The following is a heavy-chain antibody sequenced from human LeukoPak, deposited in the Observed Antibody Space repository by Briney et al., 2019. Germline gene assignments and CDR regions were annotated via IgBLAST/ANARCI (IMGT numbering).Heavy chain of an antibody. CDR2: IYTSGST. D-gene: IGHD3-22*01. CDR1: GDSISSGSYY. J-gene: IGHJ4*02. Sequence: SETLSLTCTVSGDSISSGSYYWRWIRQPAGKGLEWIVRIYTSGSTNYNPYLKSRVTISVDTSKNQFSLKLSSVTAADTAVYYCARGTRRYDSSGYYVPPPFDYWGQGTLVTVSS. V-gene: IGHV4-61*02. CDR3: ARGTRRYDSSGYYVPPPFDY.